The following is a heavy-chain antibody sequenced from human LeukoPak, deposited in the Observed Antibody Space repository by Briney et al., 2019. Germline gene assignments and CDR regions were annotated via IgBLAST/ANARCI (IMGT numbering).Heavy chain of an antibody. V-gene: IGHV5-51*01. CDR2: IYRGDSDT. CDR3: ARHRGDFNYYDSSGYYYSDY. Sequence: PGESLKISCKGSGYSFTSYWIGWVRQMPGKGLGWMGIIYRGDSDTRYSPSFQGQVTISADKSISTAYLQWSSLKASDTAMYYCARHRGDFNYYDSSGYYYSDYWGQGTLVTVSS. D-gene: IGHD3-22*01. J-gene: IGHJ4*02. CDR1: GYSFTSYW.